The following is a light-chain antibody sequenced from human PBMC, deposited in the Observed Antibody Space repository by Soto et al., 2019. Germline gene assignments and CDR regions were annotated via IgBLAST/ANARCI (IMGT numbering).Light chain of an antibody. V-gene: IGKV3-20*01. Sequence: EIVLTQSPGTLSLSPGERATLSCRASQSVNNNYLGWYQQKPGQAPRLLIFGASNRATGIPDRFSGSGSGTDFTLTISRLEPEDFATYYCLQHNTYPWTFGQGTKVEIK. J-gene: IGKJ1*01. CDR1: QSVNNNY. CDR3: LQHNTYPWT. CDR2: GAS.